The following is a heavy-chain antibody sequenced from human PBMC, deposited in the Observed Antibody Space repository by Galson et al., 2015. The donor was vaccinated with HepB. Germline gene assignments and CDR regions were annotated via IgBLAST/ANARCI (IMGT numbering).Heavy chain of an antibody. V-gene: IGHV1-2*06. D-gene: IGHD1-26*01. CDR3: AREGENLRP. J-gene: IGHJ5*02. CDR1: GYAFTAYY. Sequence: SVKVSCKASGYAFTAYYMHWVRQAPGQGLEWMGRINPNSGDTDYAQKFQGRVTMTRDTSITTAYMGLSRLRSDDTAVYYCAREGENLRPWGQGTLVTVSS. CDR2: INPNSGDT.